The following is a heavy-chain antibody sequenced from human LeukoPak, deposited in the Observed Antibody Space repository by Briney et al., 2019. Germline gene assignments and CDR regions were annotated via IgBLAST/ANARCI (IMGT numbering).Heavy chain of an antibody. D-gene: IGHD6-19*01. V-gene: IGHV3-30*18. Sequence: GGSLRLSCAASGFTFSSYGMHWVRQAPGKGLEWVAVISYDGSNKYYADSVKGRFTISRDNSKNTLYLQMNSLRAEDTAVYYCAKGGGVAGNLYYYYMDVWGKGTTVTVSS. CDR1: GFTFSSYG. CDR3: AKGGGVAGNLYYYYMDV. CDR2: ISYDGSNK. J-gene: IGHJ6*03.